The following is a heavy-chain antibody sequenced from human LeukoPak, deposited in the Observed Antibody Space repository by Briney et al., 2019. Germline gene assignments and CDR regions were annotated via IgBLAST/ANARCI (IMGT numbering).Heavy chain of an antibody. D-gene: IGHD2-15*01. CDR2: ITGGGGTT. CDR3: ARYCSGGSCKGLDAFDI. CDR1: GFIFSNYG. V-gene: IGHV3-23*01. J-gene: IGHJ3*02. Sequence: GGSLRLSCAASGFIFSNYGMTWVRQAPGKGLEWVSSITGGGGTTYYADSVKGRFTISRDNSKNTLYLQMNSLRAEDTAVYYCARYCSGGSCKGLDAFDIWGQGTMVTVSS.